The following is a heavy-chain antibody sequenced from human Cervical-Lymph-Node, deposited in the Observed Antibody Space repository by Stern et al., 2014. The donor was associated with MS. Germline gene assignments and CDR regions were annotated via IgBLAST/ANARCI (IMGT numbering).Heavy chain of an antibody. D-gene: IGHD3-10*01. V-gene: IGHV1-69*12. Sequence: QVQLVQSGAEVKKPGSSVRVSCKASGGTFSSFAISWVRQAPGHGLEWMGGIIPIFDTANYAQKFPGRVTITAAASTSTAYMELKRLRSEDTAVYYCASSVGELTPETVWGQGTTVTVFS. CDR1: GGTFSSFA. CDR3: ASSVGELTPETV. J-gene: IGHJ6*02. CDR2: IIPIFDTA.